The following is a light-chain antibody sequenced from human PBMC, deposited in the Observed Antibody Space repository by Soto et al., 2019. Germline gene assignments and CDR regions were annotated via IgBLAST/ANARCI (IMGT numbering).Light chain of an antibody. Sequence: EIVLTQSPGTLSLSPGERATLSCRASQSVSSSYLAWYQQKPGQAPRLLVYGASSRATGIPDRFRGSGFGTDFILTISRLEPEDFAVYYCQQYGSSPITFGQGTRLEIK. V-gene: IGKV3-20*01. CDR2: GAS. CDR1: QSVSSSY. J-gene: IGKJ5*01. CDR3: QQYGSSPIT.